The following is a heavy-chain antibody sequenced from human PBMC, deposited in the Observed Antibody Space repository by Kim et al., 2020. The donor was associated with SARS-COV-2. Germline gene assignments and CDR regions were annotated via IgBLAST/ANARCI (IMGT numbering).Heavy chain of an antibody. V-gene: IGHV1-69*13. CDR3: ARGGDMITFGGVMGTLDY. Sequence: SVKVSCKASGGTFSSYAISWVRQAPGQGLEWMGGIIPIFGTANYAQKFQGRVTITADESTSTAYMELSSLRSEDTAVYYCARGGDMITFGGVMGTLDYWGQGALGTVSS. CDR1: GGTFSSYA. CDR2: IIPIFGTA. J-gene: IGHJ4*02. D-gene: IGHD3-16*01.